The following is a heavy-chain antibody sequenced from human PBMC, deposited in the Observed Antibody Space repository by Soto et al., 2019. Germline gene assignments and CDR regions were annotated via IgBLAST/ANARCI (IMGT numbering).Heavy chain of an antibody. CDR2: ISGSGGST. CDR1: GFTCSSYA. Sequence: EVTLFESGGGLVQPGGSMSLSCAASGFTCSSYAMSWVRQAPWKGLEWVSAISGSGGSTYYADSVTGRFTISRDNSKNTLYLQMHSLRAEDTAVSYWANDGGLGHYSSLYYCDYCGQGNLVTVAA. V-gene: IGHV3-23*01. CDR3: ANDGGLGHYSSLYYCDY. D-gene: IGHD6-13*01. J-gene: IGHJ4*02.